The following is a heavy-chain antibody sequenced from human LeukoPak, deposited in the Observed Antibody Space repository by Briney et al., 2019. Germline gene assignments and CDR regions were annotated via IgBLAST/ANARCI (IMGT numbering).Heavy chain of an antibody. D-gene: IGHD2-2*01. CDR3: ARPAGNQLPKDMYLYY. V-gene: IGHV1-69*13. J-gene: IGHJ4*02. Sequence: GASVKVSCKASGYTFTSSGISWVRQAPGQGLEWMGGIIPIFGTANYAQKFQGRVTITADESTRTAYMKLSSLRSEDTAVYYCARPAGNQLPKDMYLYYWGQGTLVTVSS. CDR1: GYTFTSSG. CDR2: IIPIFGTA.